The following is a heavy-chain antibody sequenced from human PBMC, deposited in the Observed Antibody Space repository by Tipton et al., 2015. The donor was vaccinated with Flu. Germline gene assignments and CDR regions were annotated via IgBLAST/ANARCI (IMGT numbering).Heavy chain of an antibody. Sequence: CAASGFTFSSYEMNWVRQAPGRGLEWVSYISSSGSTIYYADSVKGRFTISRDNAKNSLYLQMNSLRAEDTAVYYCAREISQLVLYYYYGMDVWGQGTTVTVSS. J-gene: IGHJ6*02. CDR2: ISSSGSTI. V-gene: IGHV3-48*03. CDR1: GFTFSSYE. CDR3: AREISQLVLYYYYGMDV. D-gene: IGHD6-6*01.